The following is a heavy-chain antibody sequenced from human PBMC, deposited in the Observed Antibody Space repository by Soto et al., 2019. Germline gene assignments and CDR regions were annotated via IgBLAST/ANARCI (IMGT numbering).Heavy chain of an antibody. Sequence: PGGSLRLSCAASGFTFSSYDMSWVRQAPGKGLEWVSAISGSGGSTYYADSVKGRFTISRDNSKNTLYLQMNSLRAEDTAVYYCAKDSSARLGELSPYSYYYGMDVWGQGTTVTVSS. CDR1: GFTFSSYD. J-gene: IGHJ6*02. CDR2: ISGSGGST. D-gene: IGHD3-16*02. V-gene: IGHV3-23*01. CDR3: AKDSSARLGELSPYSYYYGMDV.